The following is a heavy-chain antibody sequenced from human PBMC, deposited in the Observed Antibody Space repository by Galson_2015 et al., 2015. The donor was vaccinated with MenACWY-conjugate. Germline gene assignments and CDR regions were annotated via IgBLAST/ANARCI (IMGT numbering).Heavy chain of an antibody. J-gene: IGHJ4*02. Sequence: SLRLSCAASGFTISGYWMSWVRQAPGKGLEWVANIKQDGSEKNYVDSVKGRFTISRDNAKNTLYLQMNSLRAEDTAVYYCARGYGGYNPLDSWGQGTLVTVSS. CDR1: GFTISGYW. V-gene: IGHV3-7*01. CDR3: ARGYGGYNPLDS. D-gene: IGHD5-24*01. CDR2: IKQDGSEK.